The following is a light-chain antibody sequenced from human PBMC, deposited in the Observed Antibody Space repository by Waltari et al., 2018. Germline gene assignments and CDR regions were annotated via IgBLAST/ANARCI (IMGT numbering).Light chain of an antibody. CDR1: QDIIKY. CDR2: LAS. Sequence: QLTQFPSSLSASVGDTVTITCRTSQDIIKYLAWYQQKPGQAPKLLVYLASTLESGVPSRFSGSGSGTDFTLTISSLQPEVSATYYCQQMNTYPRTFGQGTRVEIK. V-gene: IGKV1-9*01. J-gene: IGKJ1*01. CDR3: QQMNTYPRT.